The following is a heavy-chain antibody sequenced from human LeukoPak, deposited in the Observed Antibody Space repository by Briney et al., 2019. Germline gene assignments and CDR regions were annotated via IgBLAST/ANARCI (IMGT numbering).Heavy chain of an antibody. J-gene: IGHJ4*02. CDR3: AKLTGGSCYSACDY. CDR1: GFTFSDYY. V-gene: IGHV3-11*01. CDR2: ISSSGSTI. Sequence: GGSLRLSCAASGFTFSDYYMSWIRQAPGKGLEWVSYISSSGSTIYYADSVKGRFTISRDNSKNTLYLQMHSLRAEDTAVYYCAKLTGGSCYSACDYWGQGTLVTVSS. D-gene: IGHD2-15*01.